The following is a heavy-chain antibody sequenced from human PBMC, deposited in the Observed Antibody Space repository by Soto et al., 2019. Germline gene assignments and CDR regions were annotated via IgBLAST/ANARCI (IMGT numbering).Heavy chain of an antibody. CDR3: ARNSGYCSGHSCYLGFDY. V-gene: IGHV1-8*01. Sequence: QVQLVQSGAEMKKPGASVKVSCKTSGYTFTSYDINWVRQASGHGLEWMGWMNPNSGNTGYAQKFQGRVTMTRSTSISTAYMELSSLESEDTAIYYCARNSGYCSGHSCYLGFDYWGQGTLVTVSS. J-gene: IGHJ4*02. CDR1: GYTFTSYD. CDR2: MNPNSGNT. D-gene: IGHD2-15*01.